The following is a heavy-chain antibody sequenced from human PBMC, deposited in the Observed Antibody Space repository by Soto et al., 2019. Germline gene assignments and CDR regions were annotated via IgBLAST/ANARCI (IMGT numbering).Heavy chain of an antibody. J-gene: IGHJ6*02. V-gene: IGHV1-69*13. CDR1: GGTFSSYA. Sequence: GASVKVSCKASGGTFSSYAISWVRQAPGQGLEWMGGIIPIFGTANYAQKFQGRVTITADESTSTAYMELSSLRSEDTAVYYCARVWWGWSDNGMDVWGQGTTVTVSS. D-gene: IGHD2-8*02. CDR3: ARVWWGWSDNGMDV. CDR2: IIPIFGTA.